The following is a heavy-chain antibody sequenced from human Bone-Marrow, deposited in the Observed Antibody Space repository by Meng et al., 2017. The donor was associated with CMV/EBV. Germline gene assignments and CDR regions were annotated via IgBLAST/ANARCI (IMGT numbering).Heavy chain of an antibody. V-gene: IGHV3-30-3*01. CDR1: GFTFSSYA. J-gene: IGHJ3*01. Sequence: GGSLGLCCAASGFTFSSYAMHWVRQAPGKGLEWVAVISYDGSNKYYADSVKGRFTISRDNSKNTLYVQMNSLRGEDTAVYDCPKDGGGGNSHDGFDVWGQGTTVTASS. D-gene: IGHD3-16*01. CDR2: ISYDGSNK. CDR3: PKDGGGGNSHDGFDV.